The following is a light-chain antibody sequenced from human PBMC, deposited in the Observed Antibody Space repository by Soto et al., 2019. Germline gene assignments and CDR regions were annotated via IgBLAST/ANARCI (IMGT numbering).Light chain of an antibody. J-gene: IGLJ1*01. Sequence: QSVLTQPASVSGSPGQSITISCTGTRSDVGSYNLVSWYQQHPGKAPKLMIYEVSKRPSGVSNRFSGSKSGNTASLTISGLQAEEEADYYCCSYAGSSTFPYVFGTGTKVTV. V-gene: IGLV2-23*02. CDR2: EVS. CDR3: CSYAGSSTFPYV. CDR1: RSDVGSYNL.